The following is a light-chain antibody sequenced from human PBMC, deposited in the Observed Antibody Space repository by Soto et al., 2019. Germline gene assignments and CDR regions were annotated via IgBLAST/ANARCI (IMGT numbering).Light chain of an antibody. Sequence: IQLTQSPSSLSASVGDRVTLTCRASQSINIYLNWYQQKPGKALTLIIYAASSLQSGVPSRFSGGGSRTDFTLTISSLQTEDFATYYCQQSYRSPYTFGQGTKLEI. V-gene: IGKV1-39*01. CDR3: QQSYRSPYT. CDR1: QSINIY. CDR2: AAS. J-gene: IGKJ2*01.